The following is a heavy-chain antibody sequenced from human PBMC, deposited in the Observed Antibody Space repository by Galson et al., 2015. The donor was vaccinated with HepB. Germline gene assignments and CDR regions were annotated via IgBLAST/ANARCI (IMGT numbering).Heavy chain of an antibody. Sequence: SETLSLTCTVSGGAISSYYWSWIRQPPGKGLEWIGYIYYSGSTNYNPALKSRVSISVDTSKNQFSLKLSSVTAADTAVYYCARDSNWFDSWGQGTLVTVSS. D-gene: IGHD3/OR15-3a*01. CDR3: ARDSNWFDS. V-gene: IGHV4-59*08. J-gene: IGHJ5*01. CDR2: IYYSGST. CDR1: GGAISSYY.